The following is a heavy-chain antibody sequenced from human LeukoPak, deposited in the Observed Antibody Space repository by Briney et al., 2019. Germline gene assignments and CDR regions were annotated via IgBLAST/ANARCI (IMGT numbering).Heavy chain of an antibody. CDR1: GGSISDYY. CDR2: IYYSGST. CDR3: AREDYDSGGYYYAEYFQH. Sequence: PSETLSLTCTVSGGSISDYYWSWIRQPPGKGLEWIGYIYYSGSTNYNSSLKSRVTISVDTSKNHFSLKLNSVTAADTAVYYCAREDYDSGGYYYAEYFQHWGQGTLVTVSS. V-gene: IGHV4-59*01. D-gene: IGHD3-22*01. J-gene: IGHJ1*01.